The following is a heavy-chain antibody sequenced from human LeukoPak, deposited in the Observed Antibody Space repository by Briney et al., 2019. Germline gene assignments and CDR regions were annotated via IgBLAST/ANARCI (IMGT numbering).Heavy chain of an antibody. CDR1: VFTFRIYT. J-gene: IGHJ4*02. D-gene: IGHD4-17*01. V-gene: IGHV3-21*01. CDR2: IGSSSSYI. CDR3: ARDTDYGDSGLDY. Sequence: GGPLRLSCSPSVFTFRIYTMNWLRQAPGKGLEGVSSIGSSSSYIDYADSVKGRFTISRENDKNSLYLQMNSMRAEDTAVYYCARDTDYGDSGLDYWGQGTLVTVSS.